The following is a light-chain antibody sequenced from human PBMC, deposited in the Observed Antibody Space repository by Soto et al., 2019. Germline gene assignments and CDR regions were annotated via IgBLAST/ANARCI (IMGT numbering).Light chain of an antibody. CDR1: SSDVGTSDF. CDR2: EIS. Sequence: QSALTQPASVSESPGQSITISCTGTSSDVGTSDFVSWYQQHPGKAPELIIYEISNRPSGVSSRFSGSKSGNTASLTISGVQAEDESDYYCRSYTSSRALVFGGGTKLTVL. V-gene: IGLV2-14*01. J-gene: IGLJ2*01. CDR3: RSYTSSRALV.